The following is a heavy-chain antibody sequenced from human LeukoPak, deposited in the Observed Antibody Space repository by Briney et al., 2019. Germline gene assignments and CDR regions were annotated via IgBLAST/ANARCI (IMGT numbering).Heavy chain of an antibody. Sequence: PSETLSLTCTVSGYFSTAYYWGWIRQPPGKGLEWIASIRHDGHTYYNASLKSQDTISVDMSRNQFSVKLHSLTAADTAVYYCARQMATKGEWAFDVWGQGTMVTVSS. CDR1: GYFSTAYY. V-gene: IGHV4-38-2*02. J-gene: IGHJ3*01. CDR3: ARQMATKGEWAFDV. CDR2: IRHDGHT. D-gene: IGHD5-12*01.